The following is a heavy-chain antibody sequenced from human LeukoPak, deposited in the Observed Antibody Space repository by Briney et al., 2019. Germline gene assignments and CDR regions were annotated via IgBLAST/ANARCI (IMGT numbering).Heavy chain of an antibody. Sequence: GGSLRLSCAASGFTFSSYSMNWVRQAPGKGLEWVSSISSSSSYIYYADSVKGRFTISRDNAKNSLYLQMNSLRAEDTAVYYCARDSYGDYGPYDYWGQGTLATVSS. D-gene: IGHD4-17*01. J-gene: IGHJ4*02. CDR3: ARDSYGDYGPYDY. V-gene: IGHV3-21*01. CDR2: ISSSSSYI. CDR1: GFTFSSYS.